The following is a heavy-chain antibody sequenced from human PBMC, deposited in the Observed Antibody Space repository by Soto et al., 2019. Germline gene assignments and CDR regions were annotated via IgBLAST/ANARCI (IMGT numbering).Heavy chain of an antibody. J-gene: IGHJ4*02. Sequence: QVQLQESGPGLVEPSQTLSLTCNVSGDSISSGGYHWSWLRQHPGKGLEWIVYIYYSGDTYYNPSLKSRVAISVHTSKKQFSLNLSSATAADTAVYYCARLAYSSRGGQFFDYWGQGVLVTVSS. CDR3: ARLAYSSRGGQFFDY. CDR1: GDSISSGGYH. V-gene: IGHV4-31*03. D-gene: IGHD6-13*01. CDR2: IYYSGDT.